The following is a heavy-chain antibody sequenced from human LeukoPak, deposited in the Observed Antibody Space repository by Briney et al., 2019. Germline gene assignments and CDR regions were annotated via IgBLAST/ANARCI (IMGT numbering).Heavy chain of an antibody. Sequence: SETLSLTCTVSGGSISSYYWIWIRQPPGKGLEWIGYIYYSGSTNYNPSPKSRVTISVDTSKNQFSLKLSSVTAADTAVYYCARFRDGYNYFDYWGQGTLVTVSS. D-gene: IGHD5-24*01. CDR2: IYYSGST. V-gene: IGHV4-59*01. J-gene: IGHJ4*02. CDR1: GGSISSYY. CDR3: ARFRDGYNYFDY.